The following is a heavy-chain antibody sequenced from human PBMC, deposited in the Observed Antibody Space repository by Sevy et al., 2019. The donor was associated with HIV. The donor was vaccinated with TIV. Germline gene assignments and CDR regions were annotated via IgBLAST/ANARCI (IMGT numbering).Heavy chain of an antibody. D-gene: IGHD3-22*01. J-gene: IGHJ4*02. CDR3: AKGKYYDSSGYYAFDY. V-gene: IGHV3-23*01. CDR2: ISGSGGST. CDR1: GFTFSSYA. Sequence: GESLKISCAASGFTFSSYAMSWVRQAPGKGLEWVSAISGSGGSTYYADSVKGRFTISRDNSKNTLYLQMNSLRAEDTAVYYCAKGKYYDSSGYYAFDYWGQGTLVTVSS.